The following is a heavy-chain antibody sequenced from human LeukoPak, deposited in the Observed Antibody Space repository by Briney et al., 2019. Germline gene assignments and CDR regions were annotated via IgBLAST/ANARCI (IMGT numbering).Heavy chain of an antibody. CDR1: GGSFSGYY. CDR3: ARVGAPWAFDI. CDR2: IYYSGST. V-gene: IGHV4-59*01. Sequence: SETLSLTCAVYGGSFSGYYWSWIRQPPGKGLEWIGYIYYSGSTNYNPSLKSRVTISVDTSKNQFSLKLSSVTAADTAVYYCARVGAPWAFDIWGQGTMVTVSS. D-gene: IGHD1-26*01. J-gene: IGHJ3*02.